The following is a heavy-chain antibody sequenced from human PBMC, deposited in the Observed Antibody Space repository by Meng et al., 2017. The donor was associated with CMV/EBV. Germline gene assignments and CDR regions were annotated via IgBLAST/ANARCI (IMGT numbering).Heavy chain of an antibody. CDR1: GFTFSGSA. CDR2: IRSKANSYAT. Sequence: GESLKISCAASGFTFSGSAMHWVRQASGKGLEWVGRIRSKANSYATAYAASVKGRFTISGDDSKNTAYLQMNSLKTEDTAVYYCTSSPRYCSGGSCYLNGMDVWGQGTTVTVSS. D-gene: IGHD2-15*01. J-gene: IGHJ6*02. CDR3: TSSPRYCSGGSCYLNGMDV. V-gene: IGHV3-73*01.